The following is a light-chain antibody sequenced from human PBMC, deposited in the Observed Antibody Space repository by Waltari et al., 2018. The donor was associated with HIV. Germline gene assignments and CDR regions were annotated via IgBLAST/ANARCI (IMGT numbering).Light chain of an antibody. CDR2: DVS. V-gene: IGLV2-11*01. CDR3: CSYAGSSTYV. J-gene: IGLJ1*01. Sequence: QSALTQPRSVSGSPGQSVTISCTGTSSDVGGSNYVPWYQQHPGKAPKLMIYDVSKRPSGVSDRFSGSKSGNTASLTISGLQADDEADYYCCSYAGSSTYVFGTGAKVTVL. CDR1: SSDVGGSNY.